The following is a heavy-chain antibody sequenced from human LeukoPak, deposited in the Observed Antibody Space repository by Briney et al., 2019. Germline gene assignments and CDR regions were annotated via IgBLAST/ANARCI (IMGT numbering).Heavy chain of an antibody. J-gene: IGHJ3*02. CDR2: ISSSSSYI. D-gene: IGHD1-1*01. V-gene: IGHV3-21*01. Sequence: GGSLRLSCAASGFTFSSYSMNWVRQAPGKGLEWVSSISSSSSYIYYADSVKGRFTISRDNAKNSLYLQMNSLRAEDTAVYYCARDRLAWRYGAGNAFDIWGQGTMVTVSS. CDR3: ARDRLAWRYGAGNAFDI. CDR1: GFTFSSYS.